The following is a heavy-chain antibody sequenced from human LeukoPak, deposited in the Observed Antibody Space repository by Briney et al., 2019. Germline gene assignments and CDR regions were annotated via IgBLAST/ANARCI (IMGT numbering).Heavy chain of an antibody. D-gene: IGHD6-13*01. CDR2: ISGSGGST. CDR3: AKASGIAAAGPPSSY. CDR1: GFTFTSYS. Sequence: GGSLRLSCAASGFTFTSYSMSWVRQAPGKGLEWVSAISGSGGSTYYADSVKGRFTISRDNSKNTLYLQMNSLRAEDTAVYYCAKASGIAAAGPPSSYWGQGTLVTVSS. V-gene: IGHV3-23*01. J-gene: IGHJ4*02.